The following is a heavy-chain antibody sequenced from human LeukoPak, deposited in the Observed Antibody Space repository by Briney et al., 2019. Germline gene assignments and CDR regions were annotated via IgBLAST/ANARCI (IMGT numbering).Heavy chain of an antibody. Sequence: GGSLRLSCAASGFTFSSFWMHWVRQAPGKGLVWVSFINTDGSSTTYADSVKGRFTVSRDNAKNTLYLQMSGLRAEDTAVYYCARERKKTGAFDYWGQGTLVTVSS. V-gene: IGHV3-74*01. CDR3: ARERKKTGAFDY. D-gene: IGHD3-10*01. J-gene: IGHJ4*02. CDR1: GFTFSSFW. CDR2: INTDGSST.